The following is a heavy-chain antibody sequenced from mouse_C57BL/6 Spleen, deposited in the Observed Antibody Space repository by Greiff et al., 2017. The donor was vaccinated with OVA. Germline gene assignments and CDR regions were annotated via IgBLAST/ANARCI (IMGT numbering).Heavy chain of an antibody. D-gene: IGHD1-1*01. Sequence: EVQLVESGTVLARPGASVKMSCKTSGYTFTSYWMHWVKQRPGQGLEWIGAIYPGNSDTSYNQKFKGNAKLTAVTSASTAYMELSSLTNEDSAVYYCTRWRGSSYGYFDYWGQGTTLTVSS. V-gene: IGHV1-5*01. CDR2: IYPGNSDT. CDR1: GYTFTSYW. J-gene: IGHJ2*01. CDR3: TRWRGSSYGYFDY.